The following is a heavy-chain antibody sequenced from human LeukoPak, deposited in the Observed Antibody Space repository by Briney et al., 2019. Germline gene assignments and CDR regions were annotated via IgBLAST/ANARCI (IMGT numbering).Heavy chain of an antibody. V-gene: IGHV1-2*02. Sequence: ASVKVSCKSSGYTFTGYYMHWVRQAPGHGPEWMGWINPDSVGTNYAQKFQGRVTMTRDTSINTAYMELSRLRSDDTAVYYCARFRRITMVRGVIPGYGRAGNWFDPWGQGTLVTVSS. D-gene: IGHD3-10*01. J-gene: IGHJ5*02. CDR3: ARFRRITMVRGVIPGYGRAGNWFDP. CDR1: GYTFTGYY. CDR2: INPDSVGT.